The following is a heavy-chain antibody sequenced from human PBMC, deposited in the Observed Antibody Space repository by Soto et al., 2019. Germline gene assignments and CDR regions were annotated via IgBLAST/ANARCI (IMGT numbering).Heavy chain of an antibody. CDR2: IYYNGNT. D-gene: IGHD3-3*01. CDR3: ARSDHDFSHLDF. Sequence: PSETLSLTCSVSGDSIRSRGYYWGWIRQPPGKGPEWIGSIYYNGNTYNNSPLKSRVTISVDTSKNLFSLKLNSVTAADTAVYYCARSDHDFSHLDFWGQGTLVTVSS. J-gene: IGHJ4*02. V-gene: IGHV4-39*02. CDR1: GDSIRSRGYY.